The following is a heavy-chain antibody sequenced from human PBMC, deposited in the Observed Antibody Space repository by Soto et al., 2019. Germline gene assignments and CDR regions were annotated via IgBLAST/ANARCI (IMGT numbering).Heavy chain of an antibody. CDR1: GFTFSDYW. V-gene: IGHV3-7*01. J-gene: IGHJ4*02. Sequence: GGSLRLSCAASGFTFSDYWMSWVRQTPGKGLEWVGNIHLDGSEKYYAGFVKGRFTFSRDNVKNSLYLQMNSLKPEDTGVYYCARDYDSSGYPRYYFDYWGQGTLVTVSS. D-gene: IGHD3-22*01. CDR2: IHLDGSEK. CDR3: ARDYDSSGYPRYYFDY.